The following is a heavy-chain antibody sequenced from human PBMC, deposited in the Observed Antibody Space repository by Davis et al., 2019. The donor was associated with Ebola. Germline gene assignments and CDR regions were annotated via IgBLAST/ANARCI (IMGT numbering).Heavy chain of an antibody. CDR3: AKDRIGMVGEFDA. V-gene: IGHV3-23*01. CDR2: IIGSGYR. D-gene: IGHD3-3*01. CDR1: GFTFNTYA. J-gene: IGHJ5*02. Sequence: GESLKISCAASGFTFNTYAMAWVRQAPGEGLEWVSCIIGSGYRYYADSVKGQFTISRDNSKDTLYLQMYALRTEDTAVYYCAKDRIGMVGEFDAWGQGTLVTVSS.